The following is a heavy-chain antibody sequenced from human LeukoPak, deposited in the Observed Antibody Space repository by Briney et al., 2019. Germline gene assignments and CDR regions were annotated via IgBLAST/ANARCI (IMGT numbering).Heavy chain of an antibody. CDR3: VRDWGYDSSGYWQKYFDT. CDR2: ISYDGSNK. D-gene: IGHD3-22*01. CDR1: GFTFSGYG. Sequence: PGGSLRLSCAASGFTFSGYGMHWVRQAPGKGLEWVAVISYDGSNKYYADSVKGRFTISRDNAKNTVYLQMNSLRAEDTAVYYCVRDWGYDSSGYWQKYFDTWGQGTLVTVSS. J-gene: IGHJ4*02. V-gene: IGHV3-30*03.